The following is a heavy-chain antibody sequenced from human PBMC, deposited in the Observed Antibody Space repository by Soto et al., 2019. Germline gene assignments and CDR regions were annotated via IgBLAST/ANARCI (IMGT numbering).Heavy chain of an antibody. CDR3: ARDRYDYIWGSYRHIGYYFDY. CDR2: ISAYNGNT. CDR1: GYTFTSYG. V-gene: IGHV1-18*01. J-gene: IGHJ4*02. D-gene: IGHD3-16*02. Sequence: VQLVQSGAEVKKPGASVKVSCKASGYTFTSYGISWVRQAPGQGLEWMGWISAYNGNTNYAQKLQGRVTMTTDTSTSTAYMELRSLRSDDTAVYYCARDRYDYIWGSYRHIGYYFDYWGQGTLVTVSS.